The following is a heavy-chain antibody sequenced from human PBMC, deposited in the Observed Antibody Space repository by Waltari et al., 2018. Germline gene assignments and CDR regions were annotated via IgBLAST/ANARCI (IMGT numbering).Heavy chain of an antibody. J-gene: IGHJ4*02. V-gene: IGHV4-4*02. D-gene: IGHD2-15*01. CDR1: GDSMNSNNW. CDR2: SHRSGRT. Sequence: QLQLQESGPGLVKPSGTLAITCAVSGDSMNSNNWWSWVRQPPEKGLEWIGQSHRSGRTNYNPSLESRVTISIDTANNQFSLKVTSTTAADTAVYYCARDRGRGLYLDSWGQGTLVTVSP. CDR3: ARDRGRGLYLDS.